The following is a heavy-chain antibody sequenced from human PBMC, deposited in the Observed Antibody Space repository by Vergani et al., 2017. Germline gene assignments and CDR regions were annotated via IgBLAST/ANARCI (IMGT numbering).Heavy chain of an antibody. D-gene: IGHD3-22*01. CDR1: GDSISSGVYY. CDR2: IYSTGST. J-gene: IGHJ4*02. CDR3: ARMGGYDEGDAFRIGYFDS. Sequence: QVQLQESGPGLVKPSQTLSLTCSVSGDSISSGVYYWNWIRPHPGKGLEGIGYIYSTGSTHHNPSLRRRINMSVDTSKNQFSLKLNSGTAAETAMYYCARMGGYDEGDAFRIGYFDSWGPGILVTVSS. V-gene: IGHV4-31*03.